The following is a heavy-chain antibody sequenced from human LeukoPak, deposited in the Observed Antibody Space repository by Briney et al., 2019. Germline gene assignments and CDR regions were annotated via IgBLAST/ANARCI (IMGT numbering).Heavy chain of an antibody. Sequence: SETLSLTCAVYGGSFSGYYWSWIRQPPGKGLEWIGEINHSGSTNYNPSLKSRVTISVDTSKNQFSLKLSSVTAADTAVYYCARGGTCSGGSCYPRRGNWFDPWGQGTLVTVSS. CDR3: ARGGTCSGGSCYPRRGNWFDP. V-gene: IGHV4-34*01. CDR1: GGSFSGYY. J-gene: IGHJ5*02. CDR2: INHSGST. D-gene: IGHD2-15*01.